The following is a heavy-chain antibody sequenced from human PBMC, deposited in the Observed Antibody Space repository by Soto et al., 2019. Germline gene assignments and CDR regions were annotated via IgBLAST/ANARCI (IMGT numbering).Heavy chain of an antibody. CDR3: ARLKDYGGQALTRRAPYYFDY. Sequence: VYGGSFSGYYWSWIRQPPGKGLEWIGEINHSGSTNYNPSLKSRVTISVDTSKNQFSLKLSSVTAADTAVYYCARLKDYGGQALTRRAPYYFDYWGQGTLVTVSS. CDR1: GGSFSGYY. V-gene: IGHV4-34*01. CDR2: INHSGST. D-gene: IGHD4-17*01. J-gene: IGHJ4*02.